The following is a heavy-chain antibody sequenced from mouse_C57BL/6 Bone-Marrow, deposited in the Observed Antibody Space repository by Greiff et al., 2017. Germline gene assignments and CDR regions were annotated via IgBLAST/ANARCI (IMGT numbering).Heavy chain of an antibody. CDR2: IDPENGDT. V-gene: IGHV14-4*01. Sequence: EVKLQQSGAELVRPGASVKLSCTASGFNIKDDYMHWVKQRPEQGLEWIGWIDPENGDTEYDSKFQGKATITADTSSNTAYLQLSSLTSEDTAVYYCTTCYGSSYWYFDVWGTGTTVTVSS. CDR3: TTCYGSSYWYFDV. CDR1: GFNIKDDY. J-gene: IGHJ1*03. D-gene: IGHD1-1*01.